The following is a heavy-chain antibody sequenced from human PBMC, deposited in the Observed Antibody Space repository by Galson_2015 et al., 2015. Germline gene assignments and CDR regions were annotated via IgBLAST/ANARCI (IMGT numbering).Heavy chain of an antibody. D-gene: IGHD2-15*01. CDR3: TRSGFSSYYMDV. Sequence: SVKVSCKASGYTFTSYDINWVRQASGQGLEWMGWMNPNSVNTDYAQKFQGRVTMTRNTSIRTAYMELSSLTSEDTAVYYCTRSGFSSYYMDVWGEGTTVTVSS. J-gene: IGHJ6*03. CDR2: MNPNSVNT. CDR1: GYTFTSYD. V-gene: IGHV1-8*01.